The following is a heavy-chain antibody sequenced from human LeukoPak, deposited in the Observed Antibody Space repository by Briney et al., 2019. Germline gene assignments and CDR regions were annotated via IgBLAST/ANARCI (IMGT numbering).Heavy chain of an antibody. CDR1: GYTFTGYY. CDR3: ARDRGYCSSTSCSAVLFDY. CDR2: INPNSGGT. D-gene: IGHD2-2*01. V-gene: IGHV1-2*02. Sequence: ASVKVSCKASGYTFTGYYMHWVRQAPGQGLEWMGWINPNSGGTNYAQKFQGRVTMTRDTSISTAYMELSRLRSDDTAVYYCARDRGYCSSTSCSAVLFDYWGQGTLVTVYS. J-gene: IGHJ4*02.